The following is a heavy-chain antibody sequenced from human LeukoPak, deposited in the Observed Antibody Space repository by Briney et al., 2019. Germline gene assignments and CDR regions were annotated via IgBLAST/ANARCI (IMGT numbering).Heavy chain of an antibody. CDR1: DGSISSYY. CDR2: IYYSGST. Sequence: SETLSLTCTVSDGSISSYYWTWIRQPPGKGLEWIGYIYYSGSTNYNPSLKSRVTISVDTSKNQFSLKVSSVTAADTAVYYCARQYDFWSGLFDYWGQGTLVTVSS. V-gene: IGHV4-59*08. D-gene: IGHD3-3*01. J-gene: IGHJ4*02. CDR3: ARQYDFWSGLFDY.